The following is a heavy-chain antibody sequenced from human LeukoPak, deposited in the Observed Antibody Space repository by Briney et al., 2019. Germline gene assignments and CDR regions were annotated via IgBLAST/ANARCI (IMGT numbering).Heavy chain of an antibody. CDR1: GFTFTRFA. CDR3: AKHYYFGSGSHYSYFDF. J-gene: IGHJ4*02. V-gene: IGHV3-30*04. D-gene: IGHD3-10*01. CDR2: ISYDGSNK. Sequence: GRSLRLSCAASGFTFTRFAMYWVRQAPGKGLEWVALISYDGSNKYYADSVRGRFTISRDNSKNTLYLQMNSLRADDTAVYFCAKHYYFGSGSHYSYFDFWGQGTLVTVSS.